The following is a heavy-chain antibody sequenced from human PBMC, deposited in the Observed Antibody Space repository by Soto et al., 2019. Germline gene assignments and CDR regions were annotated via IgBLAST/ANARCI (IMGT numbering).Heavy chain of an antibody. CDR3: AITPPVAGTDTYYYYGMDV. CDR2: IDPSDSYT. D-gene: IGHD6-19*01. Sequence: GESLKISGKGSGYSFTSYWISWVRQMPGKGLEWMGRIDPSDSYTNYSPSFQGHATISADKSISTAYLQWSSLKASDTAMYYCAITPPVAGTDTYYYYGMDVWGQGTTVTVSS. J-gene: IGHJ6*02. CDR1: GYSFTSYW. V-gene: IGHV5-10-1*01.